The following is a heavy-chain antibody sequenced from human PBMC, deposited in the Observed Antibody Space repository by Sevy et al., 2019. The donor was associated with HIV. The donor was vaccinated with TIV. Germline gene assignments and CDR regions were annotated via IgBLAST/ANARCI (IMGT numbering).Heavy chain of an antibody. CDR2: IKGDGSDK. J-gene: IGHJ4*02. CDR3: AHETFGRFES. Sequence: GGSLRLSCAASGFTFSANWMNWVRQAPGKGLEWVANIKGDGSDKHYVDSVEGRFTISRDNAKNLLYLQMNSLSVEDTAVYYCAHETFGRFESWGQGPLVTVSS. D-gene: IGHD3-16*01. V-gene: IGHV3-7*01. CDR1: GFTFSANW.